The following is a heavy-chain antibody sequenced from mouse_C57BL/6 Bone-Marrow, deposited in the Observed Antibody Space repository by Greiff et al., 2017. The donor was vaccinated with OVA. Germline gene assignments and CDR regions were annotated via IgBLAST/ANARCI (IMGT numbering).Heavy chain of an antibody. D-gene: IGHD2-5*01. V-gene: IGHV1-69*01. CDR1: GYTFTSYW. J-gene: IGHJ4*01. CDR3: ARSGSNYGYYAMDY. CDR2: IDPSDSYT. Sequence: VQLQQPGAELVMPGASVKLSCKASGYTFTSYWMHWVKQRPGQGLEWIGEIDPSDSYTNYNQKFKGKSTLTVDKYSSTAYMQLSSLTSEDSAVYYCARSGSNYGYYAMDYWGQGTSVTVSS.